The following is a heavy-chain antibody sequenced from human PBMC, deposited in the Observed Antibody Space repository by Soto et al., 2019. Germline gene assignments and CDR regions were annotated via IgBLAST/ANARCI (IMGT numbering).Heavy chain of an antibody. CDR2: IDWDDDK. CDR3: ARFSIVGATNSVDY. D-gene: IGHD1-26*01. J-gene: IGHJ4*02. Sequence: GSGPTLVNPTQTLTLTCTFSGFSLSTSGMCVSWIRQPPGKALEWLARIDWDDDKYYSTSLKTRLTISKDTSKNQVVLTMTNMDPVDAATYYCARFSIVGATNSVDYWGQGTLVTVSS. CDR1: GFSLSTSGMC. V-gene: IGHV2-70*11.